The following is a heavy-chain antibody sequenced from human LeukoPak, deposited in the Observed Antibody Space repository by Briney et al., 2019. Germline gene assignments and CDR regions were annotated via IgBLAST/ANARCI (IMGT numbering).Heavy chain of an antibody. D-gene: IGHD3-22*01. CDR1: GFTFRTYW. V-gene: IGHV3-15*07. CDR3: TRYYDSSGYYYFDY. CDR2: IKSKTDGGTT. Sequence: GGSLRLSCAVSGFTFRTYWMHWVRQAPGKGLEWVGRIKSKTDGGTTDYAAPVKGRFTISRDDSKNTLFLQMNSLKTEDTALYYCTRYYDSSGYYYFDYWGQGTLVTVSS. J-gene: IGHJ4*02.